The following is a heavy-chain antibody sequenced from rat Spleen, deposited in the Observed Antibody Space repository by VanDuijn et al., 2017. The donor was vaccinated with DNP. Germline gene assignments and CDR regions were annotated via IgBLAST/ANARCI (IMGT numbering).Heavy chain of an antibody. J-gene: IGHJ4*01. CDR3: TKDLHYWAMDA. Sequence: EVQLVESGGALVQPGRSLKLSCVASGFTFSNYWMFWIRQVPGKGLEWVACINTDGGTTYYPDSVKGRFTISRDNAHNTLYLQMNSLRSEDAATYYCTKDLHYWAMDAWGPGTSVTVSS. CDR1: GFTFSNYW. V-gene: IGHV5-58*01. CDR2: INTDGGTT. D-gene: IGHD4-2*01.